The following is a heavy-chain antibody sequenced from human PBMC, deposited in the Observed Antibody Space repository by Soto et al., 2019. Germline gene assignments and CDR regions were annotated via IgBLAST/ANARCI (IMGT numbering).Heavy chain of an antibody. V-gene: IGHV4-59*01. CDR1: GGSISGYY. CDR2: IYYSGSS. J-gene: IGHJ4*02. Sequence: PSETLSLTCTVSGGSISGYYWSWIRQPPGKGLEWIGYIYYSGSSNYNPSLKSRVTISLXXXXXXFXLXLXXXTAAXTAVYYCARARYDSSGYYYFDYWGQGTLVTVSS. D-gene: IGHD3-22*01. CDR3: ARARYDSSGYYYFDY.